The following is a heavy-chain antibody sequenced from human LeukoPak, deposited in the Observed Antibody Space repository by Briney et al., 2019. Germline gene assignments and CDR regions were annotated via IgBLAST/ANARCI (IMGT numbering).Heavy chain of an antibody. CDR2: IDPSSGRT. CDR3: ARDGSSQHTELHNWVGL. V-gene: IGHV1-46*01. D-gene: IGHD1-26*01. Sequence: ASVKVSCKASGYTFTRYYMHLGRQAPGQGLELMGIIDPSSGRTAYAQKFQGRVTMTRNTSTSTVYMVLSRLTTEEPAVYYCARDGSSQHTELHNWVGLWGPGTLVTVSS. CDR1: GYTFTRYY. J-gene: IGHJ5*02.